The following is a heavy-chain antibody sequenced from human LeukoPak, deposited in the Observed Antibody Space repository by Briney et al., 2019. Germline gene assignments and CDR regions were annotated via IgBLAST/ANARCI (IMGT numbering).Heavy chain of an antibody. Sequence: PSETLSLTCTVSGGSISSSRYYWGWIRQPPGKGLEWIGSIYYSGSTYYNPSLKSRVTISVDTSKNQFSLRLTSVTAADTAVYYCVHVLAGGFDPWGQGTLVTVSS. J-gene: IGHJ5*02. D-gene: IGHD2-8*02. CDR1: GGSISSSRYY. V-gene: IGHV4-39*07. CDR3: VHVLAGGFDP. CDR2: IYYSGST.